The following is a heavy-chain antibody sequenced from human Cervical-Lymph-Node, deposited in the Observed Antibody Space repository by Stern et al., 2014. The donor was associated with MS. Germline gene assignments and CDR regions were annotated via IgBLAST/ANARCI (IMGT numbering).Heavy chain of an antibody. D-gene: IGHD2-15*01. CDR3: ARERFYPGGGSCYGFDY. CDR1: GGSIRSSNW. J-gene: IGHJ4*02. CDR2: IYHRGST. V-gene: IGHV4-4*02. Sequence: QVQLQESGPGLVKPSGTLSLTCAVSGGSIRSSNWWSWVRQPPGKGLEWIGAIYHRGSTNYNPSLKSRVTISVDKSKTKFSLKLSSVTAADTAVYYCARERFYPGGGSCYGFDYWGQGTLVTVSS.